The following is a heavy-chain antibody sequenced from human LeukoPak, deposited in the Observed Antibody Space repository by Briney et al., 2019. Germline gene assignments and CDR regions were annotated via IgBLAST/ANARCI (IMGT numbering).Heavy chain of an antibody. CDR1: GGSISSYY. D-gene: IGHD6-13*01. CDR2: INHSGST. J-gene: IGHJ5*02. CDR3: ARHERTAAAGTWFDP. Sequence: PSETLSLTCTVSGGSISSYYWSWIRQPPGKGLEWIGEINHSGSTNYNPSLKSRVTISVDASKNQFSLKLSSVTAADTAVYYCARHERTAAAGTWFDPWGQGTLVTVSS. V-gene: IGHV4-34*01.